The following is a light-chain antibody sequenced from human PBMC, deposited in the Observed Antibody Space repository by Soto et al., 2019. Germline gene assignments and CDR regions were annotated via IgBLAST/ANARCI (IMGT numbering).Light chain of an antibody. Sequence: EIVMTQSPATLSVSPGERATLSCRASQSVSSNLAWYQQKPGQAPRLLIYGASTRATGIPARFSGSGSGTDFTLTISSLQSEDFAVYYCQQYTSSPTEDLNFVVGT. J-gene: IGKJ4*01. CDR1: QSVSSN. V-gene: IGKV3-15*01. CDR2: GAS. CDR3: QQYTSSPTEDLN.